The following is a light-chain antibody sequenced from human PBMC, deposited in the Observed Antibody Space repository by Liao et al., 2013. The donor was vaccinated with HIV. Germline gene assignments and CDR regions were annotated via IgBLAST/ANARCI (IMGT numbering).Light chain of an antibody. J-gene: IGLJ3*02. V-gene: IGLV3-1*01. CDR2: QDT. Sequence: SYELTQPPSVSVSPGQTASITCSGDKLGDKYACWYQQKPGQSPVLVIYQDTKRPSGIPERFSGSNSGNTATLTISGTQAMDEADYYCQAWDSGTARFGGGTKLTVL. CDR3: QAWDSGTAR. CDR1: KLGDKY.